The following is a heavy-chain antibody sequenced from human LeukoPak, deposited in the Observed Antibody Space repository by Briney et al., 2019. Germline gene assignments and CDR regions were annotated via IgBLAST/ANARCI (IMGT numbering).Heavy chain of an antibody. CDR2: VYYSGST. Sequence: SETLSLTCTVSGYSISSGYFWVWIRQPPGKGLEWIGSVYYSGSTYYNSSLKSRVTISVDTSKNQFSLKLSSVTAADTAVYYCARGLRFLTRYDAFDIWGQGTMVTVSS. J-gene: IGHJ3*02. CDR3: ARGLRFLTRYDAFDI. CDR1: GYSISSGYF. V-gene: IGHV4-38-2*02. D-gene: IGHD3-3*01.